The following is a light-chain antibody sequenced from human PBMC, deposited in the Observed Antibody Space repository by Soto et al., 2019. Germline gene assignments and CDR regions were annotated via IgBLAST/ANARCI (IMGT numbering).Light chain of an antibody. CDR2: EVN. Sequence: QSALTQPASESGSPGQSITISCTGTSGDVGGYNYVSWYQLDPGKAPKLIIYEVNNRPSGVSNRFSGSKSGNTASLTISGLQAEDEADYYCTSYTSSGPWVFGGGTKLTVL. CDR1: SGDVGGYNY. V-gene: IGLV2-14*01. J-gene: IGLJ3*02. CDR3: TSYTSSGPWV.